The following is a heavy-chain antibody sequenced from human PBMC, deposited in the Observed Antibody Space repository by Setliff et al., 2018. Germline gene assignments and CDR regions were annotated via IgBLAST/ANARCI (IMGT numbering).Heavy chain of an antibody. CDR3: ARYYCSSTSCSPWYYYYYMDV. CDR2: IFSGGST. J-gene: IGHJ6*03. V-gene: IGHV4-59*01. Sequence: KTSETLRLSCEASGFTFSSYAMNWIRQPPGKGLEWIGYIFSGGSTKFNPPLKSRVTISVDTSKNQFSLKLSSVTAADTAVYYCARYYCSSTSCSPWYYYYYMDVWGKGTTVTVSS. CDR1: GFTFSSYA. D-gene: IGHD2-2*01.